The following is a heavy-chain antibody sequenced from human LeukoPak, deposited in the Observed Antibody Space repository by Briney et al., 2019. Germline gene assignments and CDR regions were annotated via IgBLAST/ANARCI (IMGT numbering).Heavy chain of an antibody. CDR1: GYTFTGYY. J-gene: IGHJ4*02. Sequence: ASVTVSCKASGYTFTGYYMHWVRQAPGQGLEWMGWINPNSGGTNYAQKFQGRVTMTRDTSISTAYMELSRLRSDDTAVYYCARLDSMVRGARPYWGQGTLVTVSS. V-gene: IGHV1-2*02. CDR3: ARLDSMVRGARPY. CDR2: INPNSGGT. D-gene: IGHD3-10*01.